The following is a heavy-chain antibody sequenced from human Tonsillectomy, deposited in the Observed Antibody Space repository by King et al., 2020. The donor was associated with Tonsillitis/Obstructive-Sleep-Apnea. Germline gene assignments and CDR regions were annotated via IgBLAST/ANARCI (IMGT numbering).Heavy chain of an antibody. D-gene: IGHD5-12*01. CDR2: ISTSSDYI. Sequence: VQLVESGGGLVKPGGSLRLSCAASGYTFSAYSMDWVRQAPGKGLEWVASISTSSDYIYYADSVKGRFTISRDNAKNSLYLQMNSLRAEDTAVYYCTGEGASGYDADYFDYGGRGTLVTVSS. CDR3: TGEGASGYDADYFDY. J-gene: IGHJ4*02. CDR1: GYTFSAYS. V-gene: IGHV3-21*01.